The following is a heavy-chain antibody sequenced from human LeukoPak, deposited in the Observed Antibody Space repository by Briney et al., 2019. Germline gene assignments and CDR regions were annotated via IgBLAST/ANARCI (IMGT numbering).Heavy chain of an antibody. Sequence: ASVKVSCTASGYTFTIYDINWVRQATGQGLEWMGWMNPNSGNTGYAQKFQGRVTMTRNTSISTAYMELSSLRSEDTAVYYCARSISDLNFDYWGQGTLVTVSS. CDR3: ARSISDLNFDY. V-gene: IGHV1-8*01. CDR1: GYTFTIYD. J-gene: IGHJ4*02. CDR2: MNPNSGNT. D-gene: IGHD1-14*01.